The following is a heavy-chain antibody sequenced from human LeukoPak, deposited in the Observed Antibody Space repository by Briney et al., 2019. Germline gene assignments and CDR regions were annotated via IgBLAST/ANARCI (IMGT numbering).Heavy chain of an antibody. Sequence: ASVKVSCKASVYTFTGYYMHWVRQAPGHGLEWMGWINPNSGGTNYAQKFQGRVTMTRDTSISTAYMELSRLRSDDTAVYYCARDTGSYGQYYFDYWGQGTLVTVSS. CDR3: ARDTGSYGQYYFDY. CDR2: INPNSGGT. J-gene: IGHJ4*02. CDR1: VYTFTGYY. D-gene: IGHD1-26*01. V-gene: IGHV1-2*02.